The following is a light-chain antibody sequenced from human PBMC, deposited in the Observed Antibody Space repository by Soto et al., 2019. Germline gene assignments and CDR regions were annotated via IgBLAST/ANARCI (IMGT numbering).Light chain of an antibody. CDR1: SSNVGSSNL. V-gene: IGLV2-23*01. CDR3: CSYVKSAPVV. J-gene: IGLJ2*01. Sequence: QSALTQPASVSGSPGQSITISCTGTSSNVGSSNLVSWYQQHPGKAPKLIIYEGSKRPSGVSDRFSGSKSGNTASLTIFGLQAEDEAEYYCCSYVKSAPVVFGGGTKVTVL. CDR2: EGS.